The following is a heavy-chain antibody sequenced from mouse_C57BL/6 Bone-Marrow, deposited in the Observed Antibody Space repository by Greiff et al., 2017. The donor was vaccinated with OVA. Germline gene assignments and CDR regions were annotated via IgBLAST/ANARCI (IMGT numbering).Heavy chain of an antibody. CDR1: GYTFTDYE. V-gene: IGHV1-15*01. J-gene: IGHJ2*01. Sequence: VQLQQSGAELVRPGASVTLSCKASGYTFTDYEMHWVKQTPVHGLEWIGAIDPENGGTAYNQKFKGKAILTADKSSSTAYMELRSLTSEDSAVYYCRIYYYCSSHLDYWGQGTTLTVSS. CDR2: IDPENGGT. CDR3: RIYYYCSSHLDY. D-gene: IGHD1-1*01.